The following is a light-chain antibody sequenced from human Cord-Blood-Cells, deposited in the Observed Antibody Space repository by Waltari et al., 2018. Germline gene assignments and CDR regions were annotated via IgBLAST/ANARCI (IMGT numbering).Light chain of an antibody. J-gene: IGKJ1*01. CDR1: QSISSW. Sequence: DIQMTQSPSTLSASVGDRVTITCRASQSISSWLAWYQQKPGKAPKLLIYKASSLESGVPSRVSGSGSGTECTLTISSLQPDDLATYYCQQYNSYPWTFGQGTKVEIK. CDR3: QQYNSYPWT. V-gene: IGKV1-5*03. CDR2: KAS.